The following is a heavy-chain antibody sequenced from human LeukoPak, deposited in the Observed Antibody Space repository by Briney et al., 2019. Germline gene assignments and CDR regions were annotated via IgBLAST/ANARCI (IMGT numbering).Heavy chain of an antibody. CDR2: ISYDGSNK. Sequence: GRSLRLSCAASGFTFSSYGMHWVRQAPGKGLEWVAVISYDGSNKYYADSVKGRFTISRDNSKNTLYLQMNSLRAEDTAVYYCAKEEPYYYGSGSYWDYWGQGTLVTVSS. CDR3: AKEEPYYYGSGSYWDY. CDR1: GFTFSSYG. V-gene: IGHV3-30*18. J-gene: IGHJ4*02. D-gene: IGHD3-10*01.